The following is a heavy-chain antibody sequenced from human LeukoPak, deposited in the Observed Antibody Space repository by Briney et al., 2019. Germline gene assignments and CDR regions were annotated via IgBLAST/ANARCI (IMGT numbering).Heavy chain of an antibody. J-gene: IGHJ6*03. V-gene: IGHV4-59*01. D-gene: IGHD2-2*01. CDR2: IYYSGST. Sequence: PSETLSLTCTVSGGSISSYYWSWLRQPPGKGLEWIGYIYYSGSTNYNPSLKSRVTISVDTSKNQFSLKLSSVTAADTAVYYCARVVVVPAAIGYYYYYMDVWGKGTTVTISS. CDR3: ARVVVVPAAIGYYYYYMDV. CDR1: GGSISSYY.